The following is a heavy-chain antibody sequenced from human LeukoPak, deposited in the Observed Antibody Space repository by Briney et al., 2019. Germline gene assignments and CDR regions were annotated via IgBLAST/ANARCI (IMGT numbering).Heavy chain of an antibody. Sequence: GGSLRLSCAASGFTFSSYAMSWVRQAPGKGLEWVSAISGSGGSTYYADSVKGRFTISRDNSKNTLYLQMNSLGAEDTAVYYCAKDCSGGRCSYWFDPWGQGTLVTVSS. CDR1: GFTFSSYA. J-gene: IGHJ5*02. D-gene: IGHD2-15*01. CDR2: ISGSGGST. V-gene: IGHV3-23*01. CDR3: AKDCSGGRCSYWFDP.